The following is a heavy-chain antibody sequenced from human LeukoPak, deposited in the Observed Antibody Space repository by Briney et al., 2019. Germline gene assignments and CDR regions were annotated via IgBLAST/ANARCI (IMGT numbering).Heavy chain of an antibody. V-gene: IGHV3-48*03. CDR3: ARDWNGDFDY. CDR1: GFTFSSYE. J-gene: IGHJ4*02. Sequence: GGSLRLSCAASGFTFSSYEMNWVRQAPGKGLEWISYISSSGSTIYYADSVKGRFTISRDNAKKSLYLQMNSLRAEDTAVYYCARDWNGDFDYWGQGTLVTVSS. CDR2: ISSSGSTI. D-gene: IGHD1-1*01.